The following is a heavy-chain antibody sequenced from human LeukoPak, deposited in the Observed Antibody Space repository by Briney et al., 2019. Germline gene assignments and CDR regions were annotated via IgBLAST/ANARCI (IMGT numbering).Heavy chain of an antibody. CDR2: INPNSGGT. D-gene: IGHD6-6*01. CDR1: GYTFTGYY. J-gene: IGHJ4*02. Sequence: ASVKVSCKASGYTFTGYYMHWVRQAPGQGLEWMGWINPNSGGTNYAQKFQGRVTMTRDTSISTAYMELSRLRSDDTAVYYCARGLYSSSGKLLNDYWGQGTLVTVSS. V-gene: IGHV1-2*02. CDR3: ARGLYSSSGKLLNDY.